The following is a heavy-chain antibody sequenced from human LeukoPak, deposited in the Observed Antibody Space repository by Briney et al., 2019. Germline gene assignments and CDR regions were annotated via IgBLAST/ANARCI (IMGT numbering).Heavy chain of an antibody. CDR3: ARERWLQLDY. CDR2: IYTSGST. Sequence: PSQTLSLTCTVSGGSISSGSYYWSWIRQPAGKGLEWIGRIYTSGSTNYNPSLESRVTISVDTSKNQFSLKLSSVTAADTAVYYCARERWLQLDYWGQGTLVTVSS. CDR1: GGSISSGSYY. V-gene: IGHV4-61*02. D-gene: IGHD5-24*01. J-gene: IGHJ4*02.